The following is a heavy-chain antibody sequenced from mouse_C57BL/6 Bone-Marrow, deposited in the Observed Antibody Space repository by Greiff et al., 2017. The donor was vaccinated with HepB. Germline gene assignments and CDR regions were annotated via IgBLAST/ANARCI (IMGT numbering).Heavy chain of an antibody. V-gene: IGHV1-4*01. CDR2: INPSSGYT. Sequence: VKLQESGAELARPGASVKMSCKASGYTFTSYTMHWVKQRPGQGLEWIGYINPSSGYTKYNQKFKDKATLTADKSSSTAYMQLSSLTSEDSAVYYCARVLDGCDYWGQGTTLTVSS. CDR3: ARVLDGCDY. J-gene: IGHJ2*01. CDR1: GYTFTSYT.